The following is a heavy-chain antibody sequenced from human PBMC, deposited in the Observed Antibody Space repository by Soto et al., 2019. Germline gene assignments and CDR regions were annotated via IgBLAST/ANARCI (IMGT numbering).Heavy chain of an antibody. J-gene: IGHJ4*02. Sequence: PGGSLRLSCAASGFTFSTYAMSWVRQAPGKGLEWVSTISGSGDTTYYVDSVKGRPTISRDSSKNTLYLQMNSLRAADTALYYCAKTHGYPYYFDYWGQGTLVTVSS. D-gene: IGHD5-12*01. CDR3: AKTHGYPYYFDY. V-gene: IGHV3-23*01. CDR1: GFTFSTYA. CDR2: ISGSGDTT.